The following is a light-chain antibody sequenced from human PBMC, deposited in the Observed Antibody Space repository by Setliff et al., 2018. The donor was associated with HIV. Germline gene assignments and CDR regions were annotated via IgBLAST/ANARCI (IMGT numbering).Light chain of an antibody. CDR3: CSYAGSYLYV. Sequence: QSALAQPASVSGSPEQSITISCTGTTSDIGNFNLVSWYQQHPGKAPKLMICEVSKRPSGVSDRVSGSKSANTASLTISGLQAEDEADYYCCSYAGSYLYVFGTGTKVTVL. V-gene: IGLV2-23*02. CDR2: EVS. J-gene: IGLJ1*01. CDR1: TSDIGNFNL.